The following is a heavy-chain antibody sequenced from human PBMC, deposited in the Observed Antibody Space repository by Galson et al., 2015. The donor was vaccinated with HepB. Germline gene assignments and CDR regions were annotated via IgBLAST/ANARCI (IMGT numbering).Heavy chain of an antibody. J-gene: IGHJ6*02. CDR1: GGSISSSNW. CDR2: IYHSGST. V-gene: IGHV4-4*02. D-gene: IGHD1-26*01. Sequence: LSLTCAVSGGSISSSNWWSWVRQPPGKGLEWIGEIYHSGSTNYNPSLKSRVTISVDKSKNQFSLKLSSVTAADTAVYYCARDLGWELLQDYYYGMDVRGQGTTVTVSS. CDR3: ARDLGWELLQDYYYGMDV.